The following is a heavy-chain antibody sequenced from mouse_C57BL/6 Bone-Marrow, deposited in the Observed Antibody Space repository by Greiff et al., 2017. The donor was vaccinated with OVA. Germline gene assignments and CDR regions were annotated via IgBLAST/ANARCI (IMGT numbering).Heavy chain of an antibody. D-gene: IGHD1-1*01. V-gene: IGHV5-4*01. CDR1: GFTFSSYA. Sequence: EVHLVESGGGLVKPGGSLKLSCAASGFTFSSYAMSWVRQTPEKRLEWVATISDGGSYTYYPDNVKGRFTISRDNAKNNLYLQMSHLKSDDTAMYYCARGRYYYGSRWYFDVWGTGTTVTVSS. CDR2: ISDGGSYT. CDR3: ARGRYYYGSRWYFDV. J-gene: IGHJ1*03.